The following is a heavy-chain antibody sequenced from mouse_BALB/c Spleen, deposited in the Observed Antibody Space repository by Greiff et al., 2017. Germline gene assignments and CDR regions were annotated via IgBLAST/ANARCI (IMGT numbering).Heavy chain of an antibody. D-gene: IGHD2-10*02. CDR1: GFTFSSYA. Sequence: DVKLQESGGGLVKPGGSLKLSCAASGFTFSSYAMSWVRQTPEKRLEWVASISSGGSTYYPDSVKGRFTISRDNARNILYLQMSSLRSEDTAMYYCAKYGNPYAMDYWGQGTSVTVSS. J-gene: IGHJ4*01. V-gene: IGHV5-6-5*01. CDR3: AKYGNPYAMDY. CDR2: ISSGGST.